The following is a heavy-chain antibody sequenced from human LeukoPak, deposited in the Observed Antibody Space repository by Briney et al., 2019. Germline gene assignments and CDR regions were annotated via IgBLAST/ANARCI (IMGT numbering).Heavy chain of an antibody. CDR3: ARDLMATDIVVVPAAMAPDYYYYMDV. D-gene: IGHD2-2*01. CDR1: GYTFTGYY. CDR2: INPNSGGT. V-gene: IGHV1-2*02. Sequence: ASVKVSCKASGYTFTGYYMPRVRQAPGQGLEWMGWINPNSGGTNYAQKFQGRVTMTRDTSISTAYMELSRLRSDDTAVYYCARDLMATDIVVVPAAMAPDYYYYMDVWGKGTTVTVSS. J-gene: IGHJ6*03.